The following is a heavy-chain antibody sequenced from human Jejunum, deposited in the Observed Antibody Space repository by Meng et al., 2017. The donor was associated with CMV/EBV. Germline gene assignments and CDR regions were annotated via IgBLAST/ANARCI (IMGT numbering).Heavy chain of an antibody. CDR2: ISSNDTTI. Sequence: FGDYYMGWIRQAPGKGLEWVSYISSNDTTIYYADSVKGRFTISRDNAKNSLSLQMNSLRAEDTAVYYCARAARGGATSAQYFQYWGQGTLVTVSS. J-gene: IGHJ1*01. CDR1: FGDYY. D-gene: IGHD1-26*01. V-gene: IGHV3-11*01. CDR3: ARAARGGATSAQYFQY.